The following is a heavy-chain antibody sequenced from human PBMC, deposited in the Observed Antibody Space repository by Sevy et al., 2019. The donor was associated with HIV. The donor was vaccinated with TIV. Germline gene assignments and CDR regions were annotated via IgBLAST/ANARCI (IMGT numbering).Heavy chain of an antibody. J-gene: IGHJ6*02. D-gene: IGHD3-10*01. V-gene: IGHV3-13*01. Sequence: GGSLRLSCAASGFTFSSYDMHWVRQATGKGLEWVSAIGTAGDTYYPGSVKGRFTISRENAKNSLYLQMNSLRAGDTAVYYCARDGSGGFGDYYPLSSGMDVWGQGTTVTVSS. CDR1: GFTFSSYD. CDR2: IGTAGDT. CDR3: ARDGSGGFGDYYPLSSGMDV.